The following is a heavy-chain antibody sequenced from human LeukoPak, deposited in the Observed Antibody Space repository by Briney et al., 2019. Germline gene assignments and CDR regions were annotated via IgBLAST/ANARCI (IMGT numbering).Heavy chain of an antibody. CDR2: IIPIFGTA. D-gene: IGHD6-19*01. Sequence: ASVKVSCKASGGTFSSYAISWVRQAPGQGLEWMGRIIPIFGTANYAQKFQGRVTITTDESTSTAYMELSSLRSEDTAVYYCAREEADSRGWYGGWFDPWGQGTLVTVSS. V-gene: IGHV1-69*05. CDR3: AREEADSRGWYGGWFDP. J-gene: IGHJ5*02. CDR1: GGTFSSYA.